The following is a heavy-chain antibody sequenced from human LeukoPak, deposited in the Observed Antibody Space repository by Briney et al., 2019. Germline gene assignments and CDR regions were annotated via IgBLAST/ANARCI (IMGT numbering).Heavy chain of an antibody. J-gene: IGHJ6*02. V-gene: IGHV3-23*01. CDR1: GFTFSSYA. Sequence: GSLRLSCAASGFTFSSYAMSWVRQAPGKGLEWVSAISGSGGSTYYADSVKGRFTISRDNSKNTLYLQMNSLRAEDTAVYYCAKAYGKGHYYYYGMDVWGQGTTVTVS. CDR3: AKAYGKGHYYYYGMDV. CDR2: ISGSGGST. D-gene: IGHD3-10*01.